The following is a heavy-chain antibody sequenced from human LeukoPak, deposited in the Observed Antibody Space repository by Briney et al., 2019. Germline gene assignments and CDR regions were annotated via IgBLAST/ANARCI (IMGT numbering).Heavy chain of an antibody. CDR2: LNPSGDST. CDR3: ARGSSSGAYYFDY. J-gene: IGHJ4*02. Sequence: ASVKVSFKASGYTFSNFYMNWVRQAPGQGLEWMGILNPSGDSTRYAQKFQGRVTMTRDTSTSTVYMELSSLRSEDTAVYYCARGSSSGAYYFDYWGQGALVTVSS. CDR1: GYTFSNFY. V-gene: IGHV1-46*01. D-gene: IGHD3-22*01.